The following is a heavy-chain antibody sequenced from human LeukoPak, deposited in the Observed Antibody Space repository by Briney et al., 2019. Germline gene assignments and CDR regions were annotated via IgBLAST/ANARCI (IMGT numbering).Heavy chain of an antibody. D-gene: IGHD3-3*01. J-gene: IGHJ6*02. Sequence: PGGSLRLSCAASGFTFSSYAMHWVRQAPGKGLEWVAVISYDGSNKYYADSVKGRFTISRDNSKNTLYLQMNSLRAEDTAVYYCARTYVGPARRITIWPDEYYYYGMDVWGQGTTVTVSS. V-gene: IGHV3-30-3*01. CDR1: GFTFSSYA. CDR3: ARTYVGPARRITIWPDEYYYYGMDV. CDR2: ISYDGSNK.